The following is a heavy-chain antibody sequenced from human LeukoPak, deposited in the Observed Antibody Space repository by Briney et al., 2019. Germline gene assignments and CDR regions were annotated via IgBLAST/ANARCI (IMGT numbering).Heavy chain of an antibody. D-gene: IGHD3-10*01. V-gene: IGHV3-72*01. J-gene: IGHJ5*02. CDR2: TRDKARGYTT. CDR1: GVTLSDHH. CDR3: LVRGFDP. Sequence: GGSLRLSCAASGVTLSDHHMDWVRQAPGKGLEWVGRTRDKARGYTTEYAASVKGRFTISRDDSKNTLYLQMNSLKTEDTAVYYCLVRGFDPWGQGTLVTVSS.